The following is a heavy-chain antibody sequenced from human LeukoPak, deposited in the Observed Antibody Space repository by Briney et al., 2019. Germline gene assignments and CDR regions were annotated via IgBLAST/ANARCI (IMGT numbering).Heavy chain of an antibody. Sequence: PSETLSLTCTVSGDSISSTLFYWVWIRQPPGKGLESIGTINYSGITYYNPSLKSRVTMSMDASKKQFSLKLSSVTAADTAVYYCARNRDGYNSFDYWGQGTLVTVSS. V-gene: IGHV4-39*07. J-gene: IGHJ4*02. D-gene: IGHD5-24*01. CDR2: INYSGIT. CDR3: ARNRDGYNSFDY. CDR1: GDSISSTLFY.